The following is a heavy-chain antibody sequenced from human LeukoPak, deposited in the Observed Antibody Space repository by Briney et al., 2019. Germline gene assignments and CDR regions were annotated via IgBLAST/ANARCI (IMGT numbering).Heavy chain of an antibody. Sequence: PGGSLRLSCAASGFTVSSNYMSWVRPAPGKGLEWVSVIYSGGSTYYADSVKGRFTMSRDNSKNTLYLQMNSLRGEDTAVYYCARDIDLGYWGQGTLVTVSS. CDR1: GFTVSSNY. V-gene: IGHV3-66*02. J-gene: IGHJ4*02. CDR2: IYSGGST. CDR3: ARDIDLGY. D-gene: IGHD2-15*01.